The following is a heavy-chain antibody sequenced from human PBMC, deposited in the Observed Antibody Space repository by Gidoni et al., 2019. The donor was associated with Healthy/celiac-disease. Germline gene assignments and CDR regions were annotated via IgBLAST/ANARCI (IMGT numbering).Heavy chain of an antibody. CDR2: INHRGSS. J-gene: IGHJ4*02. CDR3: ARLDYSNYYFDY. CDR1: GGSFSGYY. Sequence: QVQLQPWGAGLLKPSETLSLTCAVYGGSFSGYYWSWIRQPPGKGLEWSGEINHRGSSKSNPYLKSRVTISVDKSKNHFALKLSSVTAAETAVYYCARLDYSNYYFDYWGQGTLVTVPS. V-gene: IGHV4-34*01. D-gene: IGHD4-4*01.